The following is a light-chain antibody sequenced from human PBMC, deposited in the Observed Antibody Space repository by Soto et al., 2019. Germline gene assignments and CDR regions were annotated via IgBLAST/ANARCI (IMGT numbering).Light chain of an antibody. CDR3: QSYDSSLSGWV. CDR2: GNN. J-gene: IGLJ2*01. Sequence: QSVLTQPPSVSGAPGQRVTISCTGNSSNVGTSYVHWYQQLPGTAPKLLMYGNNNRPSGVPGRFSGSKSGTSASLAITGLQADDEADYYCQSYDSSLSGWVFGGGTKLTVL. V-gene: IGLV1-40*01. CDR1: SSNVGTSYV.